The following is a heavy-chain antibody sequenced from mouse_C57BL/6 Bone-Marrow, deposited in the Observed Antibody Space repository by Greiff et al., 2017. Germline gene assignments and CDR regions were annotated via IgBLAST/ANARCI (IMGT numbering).Heavy chain of an antibody. Sequence: VQLQQSGAELAKPGASVQLSCKASGYTFTSYWMHWVKPRPGQGLEWIGYIYPSSGYTTYNQKFKDQATLTADKSSSTAYMQLSSLTYEDSAVYYCARRTTVGAMDYWGQGTSVTVSS. D-gene: IGHD1-1*01. CDR3: ARRTTVGAMDY. J-gene: IGHJ4*01. CDR2: IYPSSGYT. CDR1: GYTFTSYW. V-gene: IGHV1-7*01.